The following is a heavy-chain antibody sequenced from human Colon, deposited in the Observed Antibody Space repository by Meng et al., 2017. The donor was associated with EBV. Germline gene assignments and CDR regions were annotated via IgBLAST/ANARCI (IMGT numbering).Heavy chain of an antibody. V-gene: IGHV4-34*01. D-gene: IGHD3-9*01. CDR3: ARVPTTGYKDH. J-gene: IGHJ4*02. Sequence: QVLVQQLGAGLLKPSETLSLTCTVNGGSFSGYVWSWGRQPPGKGMEWIGEVSHPGSANYNPSLKSRVTISVDASEKQFSLRLTSVTAADSAVYYCARVPTTGYKDHWGQGTLVTVSS. CDR1: GGSFSGYV. CDR2: VSHPGSA.